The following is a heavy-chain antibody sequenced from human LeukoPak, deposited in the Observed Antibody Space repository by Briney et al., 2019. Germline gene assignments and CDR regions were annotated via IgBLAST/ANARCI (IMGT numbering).Heavy chain of an antibody. J-gene: IGHJ4*02. V-gene: IGHV3-23*01. CDR1: GFTFDNYA. CDR3: AKQIANCGVCFDY. Sequence: PGGSLRLSCAASGFTFDNYAMSWVRQAPGKGLEWVSAISGSGVSTYYADSVRGRFTTSRDNSKNTLYVQMNSLRAEDTAVYYCAKQIANCGVCFDYWGPGILVTVSS. CDR2: ISGSGVST. D-gene: IGHD1-26*01.